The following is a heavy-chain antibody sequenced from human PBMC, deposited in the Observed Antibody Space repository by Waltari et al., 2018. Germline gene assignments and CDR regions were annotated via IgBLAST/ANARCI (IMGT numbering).Heavy chain of an antibody. J-gene: IGHJ4*02. CDR1: GFTFDDYA. CDR3: AKDTDCSGGSCYSLGY. Sequence: EVQLVESGGGLVQPGRSLRLSCAASGFTFDDYAMHWVRQAPGKGLEWVAGISWNSGSIGYADSVKGRFTISRDNAKNSLYLQMNSLRAEDTALYYCAKDTDCSGGSCYSLGYWGQGTLVTVSS. V-gene: IGHV3-9*01. D-gene: IGHD2-15*01. CDR2: ISWNSGSI.